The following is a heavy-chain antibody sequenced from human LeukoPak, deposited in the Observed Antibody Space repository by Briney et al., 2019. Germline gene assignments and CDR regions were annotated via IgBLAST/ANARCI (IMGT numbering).Heavy chain of an antibody. CDR3: ARRLSSIAASAANDY. J-gene: IGHJ4*02. V-gene: IGHV5-51*01. CDR2: IHPGNSET. Sequence: GESLKISCKGSGYSFTSNWIAWVRQMPGKGLEWMGIIHPGNSETTYNPSFQGQVTMSADKSISTAYLQWSSLEASDTAMYYCARRLSSIAASAANDYWGQGTLVTVSS. CDR1: GYSFTSNW. D-gene: IGHD6-13*01.